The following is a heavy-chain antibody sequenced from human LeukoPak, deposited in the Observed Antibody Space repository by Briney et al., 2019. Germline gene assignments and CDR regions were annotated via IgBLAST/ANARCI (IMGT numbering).Heavy chain of an antibody. CDR2: MNPNSGNT. CDR3: ARSYYDFWCGYYAFDI. CDR1: GYTFTSYD. D-gene: IGHD3-3*01. J-gene: IGHJ3*02. V-gene: IGHV1-8*03. Sequence: GASVKVSCKASGYTFTSYDINWVRQATGQGLEWMGWMNPNSGNTGYAQKFQGRVTITRNTSISTAYMELSSLRSEDTAVYYCARSYYDFWCGYYAFDIWGQGTMVTVSS.